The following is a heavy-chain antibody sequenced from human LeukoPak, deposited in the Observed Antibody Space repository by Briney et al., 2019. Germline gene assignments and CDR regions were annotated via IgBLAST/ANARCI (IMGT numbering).Heavy chain of an antibody. Sequence: SVKVSCKASGGTFSNYAITWVRQAPGQGLEWMGGIIPIFGTANYAQKFQGRVTITADESASTAYMELRSLRSEDTAVYYCARGVGTAMVSCDYWGQGTLVTVSS. CDR1: GGTFSNYA. D-gene: IGHD5-18*01. J-gene: IGHJ4*02. CDR2: IIPIFGTA. CDR3: ARGVGTAMVSCDY. V-gene: IGHV1-69*13.